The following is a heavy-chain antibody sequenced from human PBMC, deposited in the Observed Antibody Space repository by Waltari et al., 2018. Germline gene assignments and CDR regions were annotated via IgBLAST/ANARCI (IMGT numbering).Heavy chain of an antibody. Sequence: QVQLQESGPGLVKPSETLSLPCTVSGYSISSGYYWGWIRQPPGKGLEWIGSIYHSGSTYYNPSLKSRVTISVDTSKNQFSLKLSSVTAADTAVYYCARRYDYSNYGNFDYWGQGTLVTVSS. CDR1: GYSISSGYY. V-gene: IGHV4-38-2*02. J-gene: IGHJ4*02. CDR3: ARRYDYSNYGNFDY. CDR2: IYHSGST. D-gene: IGHD4-4*01.